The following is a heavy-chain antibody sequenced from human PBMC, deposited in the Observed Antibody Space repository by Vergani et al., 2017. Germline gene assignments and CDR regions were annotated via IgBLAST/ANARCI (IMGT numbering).Heavy chain of an antibody. Sequence: QVQLAESGGGRVQPGRSLRLSCAASGFSFSSHAIHWVRQAPGKGLEWVGVISYDGTEKKYADSVNGRFTISRDNSKKMMSLQMNSLRVEDTAVYYCARGGKGIIMVVPSTHLWGQGTQVSVS. CDR3: ARGGKGIIMVVPSTHL. J-gene: IGHJ4*02. CDR1: GFSFSSHA. V-gene: IGHV3-30-3*01. CDR2: ISYDGTEK. D-gene: IGHD2-15*01.